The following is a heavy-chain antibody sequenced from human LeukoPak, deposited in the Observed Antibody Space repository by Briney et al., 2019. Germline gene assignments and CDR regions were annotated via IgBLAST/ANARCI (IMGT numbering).Heavy chain of an antibody. V-gene: IGHV3-7*01. D-gene: IGHD2-15*01. CDR3: ARQRRYCSGDNCYQRTFDY. Sequence: GGSLRLPCAASGFIFNNYCISWVSQAPGEGLEWVANIKQDRSEKYYVCSVEGRFTISRENAKNSLYLQMNSLRAEDTAVYYCARQRRYCSGDNCYQRTFDYWGQGALVTVSS. CDR1: GFIFNNYC. J-gene: IGHJ4*02. CDR2: IKQDRSEK.